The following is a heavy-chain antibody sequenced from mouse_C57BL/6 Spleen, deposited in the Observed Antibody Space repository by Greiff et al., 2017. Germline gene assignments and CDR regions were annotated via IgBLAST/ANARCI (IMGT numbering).Heavy chain of an antibody. CDR2: IYPRDGST. Sequence: VKLVESGPELVKPGASVKLSCKASGYTFTSYDINWVKQRPGQGLEWIGWIYPRDGSTKYNEKFKGKATLTVDTSSSTAYMELHSLTSEDSAVYFCARGASSYKDYWGQGTTLTVSS. CDR3: ARGASSYKDY. J-gene: IGHJ2*01. V-gene: IGHV1-85*01. CDR1: GYTFTSYD. D-gene: IGHD6-1*01.